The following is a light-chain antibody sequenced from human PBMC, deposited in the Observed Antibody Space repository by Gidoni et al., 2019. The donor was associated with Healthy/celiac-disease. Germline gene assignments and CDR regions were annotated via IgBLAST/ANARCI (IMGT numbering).Light chain of an antibody. CDR3: QQYYSYPHT. V-gene: IGKV1-8*01. CDR1: QGISSY. Sequence: AIRMTQSPSSFSASTGDRVTITCRASQGISSYLAWYQQKPGKAPKLLIYAASTLQSWVPSRFSGSGSGTDFTLTIRCLQSEDFATYYCQQYYSYPHTFGGGTKVEIK. J-gene: IGKJ4*01. CDR2: AAS.